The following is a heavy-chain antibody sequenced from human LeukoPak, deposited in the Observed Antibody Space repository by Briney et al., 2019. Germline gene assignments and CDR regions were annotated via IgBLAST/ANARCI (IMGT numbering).Heavy chain of an antibody. D-gene: IGHD3-10*01. CDR2: ISSISHYI. Sequence: RGSLRLSCAASGFTFSSDSMNWVRHAPGQGLEWGSTISSISHYIYYADSVKGRFAVYRDNARNSLFLQMSSLRAEGTAVYYCTRDLSAGLPGGFDFWGQGTLVTVSS. CDR3: TRDLSAGLPGGFDF. J-gene: IGHJ4*02. V-gene: IGHV3-21*06. CDR1: GFTFSSDS.